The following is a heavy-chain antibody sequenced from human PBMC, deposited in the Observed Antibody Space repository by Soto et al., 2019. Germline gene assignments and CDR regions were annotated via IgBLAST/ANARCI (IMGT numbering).Heavy chain of an antibody. Sequence: PSETLFLTCTVSGGPISSYYWRWIRQPPGKGLEWIGYIYYSGSTNYNPSLKSRVTISVDTSKNQFSLKLSSVTAADTAVYYCARGDILTAYYVSWGQGTLVTVSS. D-gene: IGHD3-9*01. J-gene: IGHJ4*02. CDR3: ARGDILTAYYVS. V-gene: IGHV4-59*01. CDR2: IYYSGST. CDR1: GGPISSYY.